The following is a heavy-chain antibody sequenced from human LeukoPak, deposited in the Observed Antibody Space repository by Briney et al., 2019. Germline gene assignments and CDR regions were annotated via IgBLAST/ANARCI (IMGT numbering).Heavy chain of an antibody. Sequence: SGGSLRLSCAASGFTFSTYWMSWVRQAPGKGLEWVANMKQDGSEEYYVDSVKGRFTISRDNAKNSLYLQMNSLRAEDTAVYYCARDRGYSREVGYYFDYWGQGTLVTVSP. V-gene: IGHV3-7*03. CDR1: GFTFSTYW. J-gene: IGHJ4*02. CDR2: MKQDGSEE. CDR3: ARDRGYSREVGYYFDY. D-gene: IGHD6-13*01.